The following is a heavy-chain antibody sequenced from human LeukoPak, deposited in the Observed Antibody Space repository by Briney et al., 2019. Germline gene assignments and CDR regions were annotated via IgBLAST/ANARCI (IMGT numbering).Heavy chain of an antibody. CDR2: IYHRGNT. CDR3: ARDRNYYDSSGYYFAN. V-gene: IGHV4-61*01. Sequence: PSETLSLTCTVSGGSVSSGSSFWSWIRQPPGKGLEWIGYIYHRGNTNYNPSLKSRVTISVDTSKSQLSLKLNSVTAADTAVYYCARDRNYYDSSGYYFANWGQGTLVTVSS. D-gene: IGHD3-22*01. J-gene: IGHJ4*02. CDR1: GGSVSSGSSF.